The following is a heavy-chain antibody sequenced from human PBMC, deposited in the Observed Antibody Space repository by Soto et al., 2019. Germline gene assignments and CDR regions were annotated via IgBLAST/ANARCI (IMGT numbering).Heavy chain of an antibody. J-gene: IGHJ6*03. CDR1: GGSFSGYY. CDR3: ARGVKDACSGGSCYFDYYYYMDV. Sequence: TSETLSLTCAVYGGSFSGYYWSWIRQPPGKGLEWIGEINHSGSTNYNPSLKSRVTISVDTSKNQFSLKLSSVTAADTAVYYCARGVKDACSGGSCYFDYYYYMDVWGKGTTVTVSS. D-gene: IGHD2-15*01. V-gene: IGHV4-34*01. CDR2: INHSGST.